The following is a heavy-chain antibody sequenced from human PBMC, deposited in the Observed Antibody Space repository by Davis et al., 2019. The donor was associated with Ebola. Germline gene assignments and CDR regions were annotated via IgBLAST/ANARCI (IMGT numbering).Heavy chain of an antibody. Sequence: GGSLRLSCATSGFTVNSNYMSWVRQAPGKGLEWVSSISSSSSYIYYADSVKGRFTISRDNSKNTLYLQMNSLRAEDTAVYYCARDHGYCSGGSCYSSYFDYWGQGTLVTVSS. CDR3: ARDHGYCSGGSCYSSYFDY. V-gene: IGHV3-21*01. CDR1: GFTVNSNY. CDR2: ISSSSSYI. D-gene: IGHD2-15*01. J-gene: IGHJ4*02.